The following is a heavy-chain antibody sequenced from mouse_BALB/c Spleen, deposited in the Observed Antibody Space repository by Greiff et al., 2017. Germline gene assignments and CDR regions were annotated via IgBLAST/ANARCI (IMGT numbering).Heavy chain of an antibody. CDR3: ARGITTATSYAMDY. Sequence: EVQLVESGGGLVQPGGSRKLSCAASGFTFSSFGMHWVRQAPEKGLEWVAYISSGSSTIYYADTVKGRFTISRDNPKNTLFLQMTSLRSEDTAMYYCARGITTATSYAMDYWGQGTSVTVSS. V-gene: IGHV5-17*02. J-gene: IGHJ4*01. CDR1: GFTFSSFG. CDR2: ISSGSSTI. D-gene: IGHD1-2*01.